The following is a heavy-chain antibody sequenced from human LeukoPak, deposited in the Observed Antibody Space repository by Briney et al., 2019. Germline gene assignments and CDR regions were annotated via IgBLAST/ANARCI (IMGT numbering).Heavy chain of an antibody. Sequence: GGSLRPSCAASGFTFSSYWMHWVRQAPGKGLVWVSHINSDGSSTTYADSVKGRFTISRDNAKNTLYLQMNSLRVEDTAVYYCARDAGYCTSNRCYKDYWGQGTLVTVSS. J-gene: IGHJ4*02. D-gene: IGHD2-2*02. V-gene: IGHV3-74*03. CDR1: GFTFSSYW. CDR2: INSDGSST. CDR3: ARDAGYCTSNRCYKDY.